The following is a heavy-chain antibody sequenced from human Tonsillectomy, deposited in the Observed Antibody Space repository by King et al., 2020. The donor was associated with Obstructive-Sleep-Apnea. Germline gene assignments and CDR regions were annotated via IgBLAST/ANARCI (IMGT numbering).Heavy chain of an antibody. D-gene: IGHD1-26*01. CDR1: GFPFNGYT. Sequence: VQLVESGGGLVQPGGSLRLSCVASGFPFNGYTMMWVRQAPGKGLEWLSYISSRADTSYYADSVKGRFTVARDNAKNSMFLQMNSLRAEDTAVYYCARDGGRSYDNDYWGQGTLVTVSS. J-gene: IGHJ4*02. V-gene: IGHV3-48*01. CDR3: ARDGGRSYDNDY. CDR2: ISSRADTS.